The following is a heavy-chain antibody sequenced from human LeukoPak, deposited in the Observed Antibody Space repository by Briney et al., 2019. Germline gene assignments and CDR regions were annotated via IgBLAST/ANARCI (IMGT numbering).Heavy chain of an antibody. CDR1: GGSISSSNW. CDR3: ARGYSGYDEAFDI. CDR2: IYHSGST. D-gene: IGHD5-12*01. J-gene: IGHJ3*02. V-gene: IGHV4-4*02. Sequence: TSETLSLTCAVSGGSISSSNWWSCVSQPPGKGLEWIGEIYHSGSTNYNPSLKSRVTISVDKSKNQFSLKLSSVTAADTAVYYCARGYSGYDEAFDIWGQGTMVTVSS.